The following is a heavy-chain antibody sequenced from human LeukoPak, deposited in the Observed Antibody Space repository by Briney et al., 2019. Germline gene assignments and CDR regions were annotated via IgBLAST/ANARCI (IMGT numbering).Heavy chain of an antibody. CDR1: GFTFSNYG. V-gene: IGHV3-30*02. CDR2: IRYDGSNT. CDR3: AKNPHYGDYTRRRDWYFDL. J-gene: IGHJ2*01. Sequence: LAGGSLRLSCAASGFTFSNYGMHWVRQAPGKGLEWVTFIRYDGSNTYSADSVKGRFTISRDNSKNTLYLQMNSLRAEDTAVYYCAKNPHYGDYTRRRDWYFDLWGRGTLVTVSS. D-gene: IGHD4-17*01.